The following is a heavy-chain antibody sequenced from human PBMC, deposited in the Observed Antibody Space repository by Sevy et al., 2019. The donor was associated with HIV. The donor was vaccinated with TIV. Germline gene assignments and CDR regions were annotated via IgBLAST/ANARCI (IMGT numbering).Heavy chain of an antibody. V-gene: IGHV3-23*01. CDR3: AKCPYGGGSIAVAGSFDG. Sequence: GGSLRLSCAASGFTFSSYAMSWVRQAPGKGLEWVSAISDSGDTYYADSVKGAFTISRDNSKNTLYLQMNSLRAEDTAVYYCAKCPYGGGSIAVAGSFDGWGQGTLVTVSS. D-gene: IGHD6-19*01. CDR1: GFTFSSYA. J-gene: IGHJ4*02. CDR2: ISDSGDT.